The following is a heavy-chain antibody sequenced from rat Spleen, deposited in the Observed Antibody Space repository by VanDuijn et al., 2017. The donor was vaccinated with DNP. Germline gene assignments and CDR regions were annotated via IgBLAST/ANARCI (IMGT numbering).Heavy chain of an antibody. V-gene: IGHV5-58*01. CDR1: GFTFSSYW. CDR3: AKDIQWYAMDA. CDR2: INPDGGSS. D-gene: IGHD1-1*01. J-gene: IGHJ4*01. Sequence: EVQLVETGGGLVQPGRSLKLSCVASGFTFSSYWMFWIRQAPGKGLEWIASINPDGGSSGYQGSVKGRFTISRDNAENTVYLQMNSLRSEDTATYYCAKDIQWYAMDAWGQGTSVTVSS.